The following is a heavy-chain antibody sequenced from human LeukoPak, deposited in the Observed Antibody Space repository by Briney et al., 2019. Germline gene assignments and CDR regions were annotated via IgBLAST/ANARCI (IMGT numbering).Heavy chain of an antibody. V-gene: IGHV3-74*01. CDR1: GFTFSSYL. CDR3: ARVGRELTIDY. Sequence: PGGSLRDSCAASGFTFSSYLMHWVRQAPGKGLVWVSRINSDGSSTSYADSVKGRFTISRDNAKNTLYLQMNSLRAEDTAVYYCARVGRELTIDYWGQGNLVTVSS. CDR2: INSDGSST. D-gene: IGHD1-26*01. J-gene: IGHJ4*02.